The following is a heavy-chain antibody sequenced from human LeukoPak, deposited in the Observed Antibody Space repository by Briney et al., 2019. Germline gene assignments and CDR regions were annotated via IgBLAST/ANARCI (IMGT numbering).Heavy chain of an antibody. CDR2: ITHSGST. D-gene: IGHD3-10*01. CDR1: GGSISSGDYY. Sequence: PSQTLSLTCTVSGGSISSGDYYWSWIRQPPGKGLEWIGEITHSGSTNYNPSLKSRVTISVDTSKNQFSLKLSSVTAADTAVYYCARGLTPMVRGPHWFDPWGQGTLVTVSS. CDR3: ARGLTPMVRGPHWFDP. J-gene: IGHJ5*02. V-gene: IGHV4-30-4*01.